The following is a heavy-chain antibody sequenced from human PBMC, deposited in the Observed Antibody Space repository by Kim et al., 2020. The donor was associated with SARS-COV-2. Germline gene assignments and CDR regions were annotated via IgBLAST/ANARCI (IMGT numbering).Heavy chain of an antibody. Sequence: ASVKVSCKASGYTFTSYYMHWVRQAPGQGLEWMGIINPSGGSTSYAQKFQGRVTMTRDTSTSTVYMELSSLRSEDTAVYYCARDYTPNGPDYYYYGMDVWGQGTTVTVSS. CDR2: INPSGGST. V-gene: IGHV1-46*01. D-gene: IGHD2-8*01. CDR3: ARDYTPNGPDYYYYGMDV. J-gene: IGHJ6*02. CDR1: GYTFTSYY.